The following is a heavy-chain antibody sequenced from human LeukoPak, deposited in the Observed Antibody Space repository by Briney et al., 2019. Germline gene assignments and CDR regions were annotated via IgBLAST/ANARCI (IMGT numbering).Heavy chain of an antibody. CDR3: ARDPGGDLYHDAFDI. D-gene: IGHD4-17*01. CDR1: GYTFTSYY. Sequence: SVKVSCKASGYTFTSYYMHWVRQAPGQGLEWMGIINPSGGSTSYAQNFQGRVTMTRDTSTSTVYMELSSLRSEDTAVYYCARDPGGDLYHDAFDIWGQGTMVTVSS. V-gene: IGHV1-46*03. J-gene: IGHJ3*02. CDR2: INPSGGST.